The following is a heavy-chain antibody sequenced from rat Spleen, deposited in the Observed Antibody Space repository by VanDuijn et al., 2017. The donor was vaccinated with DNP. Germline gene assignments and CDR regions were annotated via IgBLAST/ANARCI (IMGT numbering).Heavy chain of an antibody. CDR2: INTDGSST. V-gene: IGHV5-58*01. Sequence: EVQLVETGGGLVQPGRSLKLSCVASGFTFSSYWMYWIRQAPGKGLEWVASINTDGSSTHYRDSVKGRFTISRDNAKSTLYLQMDSLRSEDTATYYCTRVPGYNYFDYWGQGVMVTVSS. D-gene: IGHD1-4*01. J-gene: IGHJ2*01. CDR1: GFTFSSYW. CDR3: TRVPGYNYFDY.